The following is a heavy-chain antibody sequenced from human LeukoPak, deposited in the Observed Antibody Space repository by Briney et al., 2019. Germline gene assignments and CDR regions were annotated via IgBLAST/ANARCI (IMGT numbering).Heavy chain of an antibody. CDR2: ISAYNGNT. J-gene: IGHJ4*02. CDR1: GYTFTSYG. Sequence: ASVKVSCKASGYTFTSYGISWVRQAPGQGLEWMGWISAYNGNTNYAQKLQGRVTMTTDTSTSTAYMELRSLRSDDTAVYYCARRTQLLSWGFEFDYWGQGTLVTVSS. CDR3: ARRTQLLSWGFEFDY. D-gene: IGHD2-2*01. V-gene: IGHV1-18*01.